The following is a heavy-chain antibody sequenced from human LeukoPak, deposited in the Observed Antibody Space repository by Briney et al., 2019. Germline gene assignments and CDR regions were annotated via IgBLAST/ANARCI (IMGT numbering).Heavy chain of an antibody. CDR3: ARRSEFDNTHYHYFDY. CDR1: GGSIDSRSYY. Sequence: PSETLSLTCTVSGGSIDSRSYYWDWIRQAPGKGLEWIATIYHSGSTEYNPSLKSRVAIFVDTSKNQFSLTLHSVAAADTAVYYCARRSEFDNTHYHYFDYWGQGALVTVSS. CDR2: IYHSGST. V-gene: IGHV4-39*01. D-gene: IGHD2-15*01. J-gene: IGHJ4*02.